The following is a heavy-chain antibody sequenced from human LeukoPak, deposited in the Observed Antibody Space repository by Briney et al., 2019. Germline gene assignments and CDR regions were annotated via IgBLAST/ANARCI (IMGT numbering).Heavy chain of an antibody. CDR1: GGTFSSYA. Sequence: GASVKVSCKASGGTFSSYAVSWVRQAPGQGLEWMGGIIPIFGTANYARKFQGRVTITADKSTSTAYMELSSLRSEDTAVYYCARTDLAYCGGDCYSLPFQHWGQGTLVTVSS. J-gene: IGHJ1*01. D-gene: IGHD2-21*02. V-gene: IGHV1-69*06. CDR2: IIPIFGTA. CDR3: ARTDLAYCGGDCYSLPFQH.